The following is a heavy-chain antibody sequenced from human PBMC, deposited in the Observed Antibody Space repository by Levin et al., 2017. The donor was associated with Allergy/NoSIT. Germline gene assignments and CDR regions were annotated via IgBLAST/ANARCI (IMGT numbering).Heavy chain of an antibody. V-gene: IGHV3-7*04. CDR3: ARDLGSSTWWGWFDP. Sequence: ASVKVSCVASGFTFSRSGMAWVRQAPGEGLEWVANIKEDGSGENYVGSVKGRFTISRDNAKESLYLEMNSLRAEDTAVYYCARDLGSSTWWGWFDPWGQGTRVTVSS. D-gene: IGHD6-13*01. CDR1: GFTFSRSG. J-gene: IGHJ5*02. CDR2: IKEDGSGE.